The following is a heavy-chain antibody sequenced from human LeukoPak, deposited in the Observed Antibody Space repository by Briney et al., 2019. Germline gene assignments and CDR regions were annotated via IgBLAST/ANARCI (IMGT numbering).Heavy chain of an antibody. CDR2: IIPILGIA. CDR1: GGTFSSYA. J-gene: IGHJ6*02. Sequence: ASVKVSCKASGGTFSSYAISWVRQAPGQGLEWMGRIIPILGIANYAQKFQGRVTITADKSTSTAYMELSSLRSEDTAVYYCARGFFPGSIIQGYYGMDVWGQGPRSPSP. V-gene: IGHV1-69*04. CDR3: ARGFFPGSIIQGYYGMDV. D-gene: IGHD3-16*01.